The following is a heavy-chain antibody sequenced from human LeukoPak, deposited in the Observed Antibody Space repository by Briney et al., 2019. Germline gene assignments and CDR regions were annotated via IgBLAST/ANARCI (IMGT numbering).Heavy chain of an antibody. D-gene: IGHD2-15*01. CDR3: AILFDRYCSGGSCYDY. CDR1: GYTFTSYG. J-gene: IGHJ4*02. CDR2: ISAYNGDT. V-gene: IGHV1-2*02. Sequence: GASVKVSCKASGYTFTSYGINWVRQAPGQGLEWMGWISAYNGDTNYAQKFQGRVTMTRDTSISTAYMELSRLRSDDTAVYYCAILFDRYCSGGSCYDYWGQGTLVTVSS.